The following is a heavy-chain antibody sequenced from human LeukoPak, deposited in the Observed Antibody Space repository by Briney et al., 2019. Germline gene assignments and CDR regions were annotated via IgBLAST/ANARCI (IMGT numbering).Heavy chain of an antibody. CDR2: IFPGDSDT. CDR3: AGAPDIVGYWYFDL. Sequence: GESLKISCKGSGYRFTNYWIGWVRQMPGKGLEWMGIIFPGDSDTRYSPSFQGQVTISADKSITTAYLQWSSLKASDTAMYYCAGAPDIVGYWYFDLWGRGTLVTVSS. V-gene: IGHV5-51*01. J-gene: IGHJ2*01. CDR1: GYRFTNYW. D-gene: IGHD2-21*01.